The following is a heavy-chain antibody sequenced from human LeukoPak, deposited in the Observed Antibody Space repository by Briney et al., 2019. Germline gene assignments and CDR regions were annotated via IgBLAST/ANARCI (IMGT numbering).Heavy chain of an antibody. Sequence: GGSLRLSCAASGFTFSSYAMSWVRQAPGKGLEWVSAISGSGGSTYYADSVKGRFTISRDNSKNTLYLQMNSLRAEDTAVYYCASNRSRDGYNLGAFDCWGQGTLVTVSS. CDR1: GFTFSSYA. J-gene: IGHJ4*02. CDR3: ASNRSRDGYNLGAFDC. CDR2: ISGSGGST. D-gene: IGHD5-24*01. V-gene: IGHV3-23*01.